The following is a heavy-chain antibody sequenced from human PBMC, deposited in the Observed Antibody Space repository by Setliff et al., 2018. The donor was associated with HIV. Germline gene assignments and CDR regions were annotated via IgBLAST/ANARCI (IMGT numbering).Heavy chain of an antibody. Sequence: GGSLRLSCAASGFSVSSPYMSWVRQAPGKGLEWVSVIYSGDSGGSTYYADSVKGRFTISRDNSKNTLYLQMNSLRAEDTAVYYCARDLIWGFDYWGQGTPVTVSS. J-gene: IGHJ4*02. V-gene: IGHV3-53*01. D-gene: IGHD3-16*01. CDR2: IYSGDSGGST. CDR1: GFSVSSPY. CDR3: ARDLIWGFDY.